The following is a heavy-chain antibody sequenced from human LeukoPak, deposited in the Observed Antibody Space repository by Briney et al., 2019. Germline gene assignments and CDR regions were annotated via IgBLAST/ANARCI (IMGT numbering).Heavy chain of an antibody. J-gene: IGHJ4*02. D-gene: IGHD3-3*01. Sequence: GASVKVSCKASGYTFTTYDINWVRQATGQGLEWMGWMNPNSGNTGYAQKFQGRVTMTRDTSISTAYMEMSSLRSEDTAVYYCAGVAQSKDYDFLSGYYNYFEYWGQGALVTVSS. V-gene: IGHV1-8*01. CDR2: MNPNSGNT. CDR3: AGVAQSKDYDFLSGYYNYFEY. CDR1: GYTFTTYD.